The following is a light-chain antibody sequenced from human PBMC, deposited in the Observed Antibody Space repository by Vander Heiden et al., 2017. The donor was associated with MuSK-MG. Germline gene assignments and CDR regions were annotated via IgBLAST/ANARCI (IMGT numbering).Light chain of an antibody. CDR2: ATS. CDR3: QRGYSIPYT. Sequence: DIQLTQFPSSLSASVVDRVTITCRPSQYIRDYLNWYQQKPGKAPNLLVYATSSLQSGVPSRFSGSVSGTDFTLTISSLQVEDFATYYCQRGYSIPYTFGQGTKLEI. V-gene: IGKV1-39*01. J-gene: IGKJ2*01. CDR1: QYIRDY.